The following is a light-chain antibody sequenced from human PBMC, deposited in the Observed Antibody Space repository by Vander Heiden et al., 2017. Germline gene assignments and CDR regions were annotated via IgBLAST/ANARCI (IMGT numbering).Light chain of an antibody. CDR3: CSYAGSNTYV. Sequence: QSALPQPAPVSGSPGQSITISCTGTSSDVGSYNLVSWYQQHPGKAPKLMIYDVSKRPSGVSNRFSGSKSGNTASLTISGLQAEDEADYYCCSYAGSNTYVFGTGTKVTVL. V-gene: IGLV2-23*02. CDR1: SSDVGSYNL. J-gene: IGLJ1*01. CDR2: DVS.